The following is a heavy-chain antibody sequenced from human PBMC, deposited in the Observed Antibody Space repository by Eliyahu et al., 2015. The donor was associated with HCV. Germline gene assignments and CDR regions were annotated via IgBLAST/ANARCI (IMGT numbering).Heavy chain of an antibody. D-gene: IGHD6-13*01. CDR3: ARSSSWYKGGVDY. Sequence: EVQLVQSGAEVKKPGXSLKISCKXSGYSFTSYWIGWVRQMPGKGLEWMGIIYPGDSDTRYSPSFQGXVTISADKSIXTTYLQWSSLKASDTAMYYCARSSSWYKGGVDYWGQGTLVTVSS. V-gene: IGHV5-51*03. CDR2: IYPGDSDT. CDR1: GYSFTSYW. J-gene: IGHJ4*02.